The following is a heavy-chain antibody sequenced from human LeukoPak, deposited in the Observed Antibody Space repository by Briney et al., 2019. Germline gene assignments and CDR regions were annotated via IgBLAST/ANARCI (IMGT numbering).Heavy chain of an antibody. CDR2: IIPIFGTA. CDR1: GGTFSSYA. D-gene: IGHD4-17*01. V-gene: IGHV1-69*06. CDR3: ARGGHLRYGDTQNWFDP. Sequence: SVKVSCKASGGTFSSYAISWVRQAPGQGLEWMGGIIPIFGTANYAQKFQGRVTITADKSTSTAYMELSSLRSEDTAVYYCARGGHLRYGDTQNWFDPWGQGTLVTVSS. J-gene: IGHJ5*02.